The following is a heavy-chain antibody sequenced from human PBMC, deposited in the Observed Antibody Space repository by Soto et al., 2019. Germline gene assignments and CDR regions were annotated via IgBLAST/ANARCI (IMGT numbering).Heavy chain of an antibody. CDR1: GDSVFSNSAA. Sequence: SQTLSLTCAISGDSVFSNSAAWNWIRQSPSRGLEWLGRTYYRSKWYNDYAVSVKSRITINPDTSKNQFSLQLNSVTPEDTAVYYCARPLVQLERRSGWFDPWGQGTRVTVSS. V-gene: IGHV6-1*01. J-gene: IGHJ5*02. CDR3: ARPLVQLERRSGWFDP. D-gene: IGHD1-1*01. CDR2: TYYRSKWYN.